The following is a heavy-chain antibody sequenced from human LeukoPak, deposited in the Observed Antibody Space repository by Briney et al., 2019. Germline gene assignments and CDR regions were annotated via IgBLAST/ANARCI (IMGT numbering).Heavy chain of an antibody. CDR3: ARASYGLGSPFDY. V-gene: IGHV1-69*05. CDR2: IIPIFGTA. J-gene: IGHJ4*02. CDR1: GGTFSSYA. Sequence: VASVKVSCKASGGTFSSYAISWVRQAPGQGLEWMGRIIPIFGTANYAQKFQGRVTITTDESTSTAYMELSSLRSEDTAVYYCARASYGLGSPFDYWGQGTLVTVSS. D-gene: IGHD3-10*01.